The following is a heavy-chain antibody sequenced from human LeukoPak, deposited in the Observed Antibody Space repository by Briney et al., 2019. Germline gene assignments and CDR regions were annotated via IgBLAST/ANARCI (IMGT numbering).Heavy chain of an antibody. CDR3: AKNGSGSYLDDY. CDR1: GYTFTSYD. D-gene: IGHD1-26*01. V-gene: IGHV1-18*01. CDR2: ISAYNGNT. Sequence: ASVKVSCKASGYTFTSYDINWVRQAPGQGLEWMGWISAYNGNTNYAQKLQGRVTMTTDTSTSTAYMELRSLRSDDTAVYYCAKNGSGSYLDDYWGQGTLVTVSS. J-gene: IGHJ4*02.